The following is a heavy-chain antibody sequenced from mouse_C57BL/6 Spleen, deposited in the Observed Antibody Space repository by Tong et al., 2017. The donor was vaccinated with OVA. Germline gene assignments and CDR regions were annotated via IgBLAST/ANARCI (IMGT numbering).Heavy chain of an antibody. CDR1: GYSFTSYW. J-gene: IGHJ2*01. Sequence: VQLQQSGPQLVRPGASVKISCKASGYSFTSYWMHWVKQRPGQGLEWIGMIDPSDSETRLNQKFKDKATLTVDKSSSTAYMQLSSPTSEDSAVYYCARGNSDYFDYWGQGTTLTVSS. V-gene: IGHV1S126*01. D-gene: IGHD6-1*01. CDR3: ARGNSDYFDY. CDR2: IDPSDSET.